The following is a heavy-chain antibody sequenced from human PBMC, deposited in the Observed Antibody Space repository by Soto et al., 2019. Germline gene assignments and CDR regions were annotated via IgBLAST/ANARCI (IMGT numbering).Heavy chain of an antibody. CDR2: IYYSGST. CDR1: GGSISSYY. D-gene: IGHD3-9*01. J-gene: IGHJ6*02. CDR3: ARGDYDILTGYYHGMDV. V-gene: IGHV4-59*01. Sequence: PSETLSLTCTVSGGSISSYYWSWIRQPPGKGLEWIGYIYYSGSTNYNPSLKSRVTISVDTSKNQLSLKLSSVTAADTAVYYCARGDYDILTGYYHGMDVWGQGTTVTVSS.